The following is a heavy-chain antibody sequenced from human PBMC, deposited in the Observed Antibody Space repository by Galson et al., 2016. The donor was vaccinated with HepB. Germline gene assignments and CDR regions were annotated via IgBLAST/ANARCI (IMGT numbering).Heavy chain of an antibody. CDR2: RYSSGST. D-gene: IGHD3-16*01. V-gene: IGHV4-39*07. Sequence: SETLSLTCTASGGSISSSDYYWAWIRQPPGKGLEWIGTRYSSGSTSYNPSLKSRVTMSVDTSKNQFSLRLNSVTAADTAVYYCARDAEGGFESWGQGTLVTVSS. CDR1: GGSISSSDYY. CDR3: ARDAEGGFES. J-gene: IGHJ4*02.